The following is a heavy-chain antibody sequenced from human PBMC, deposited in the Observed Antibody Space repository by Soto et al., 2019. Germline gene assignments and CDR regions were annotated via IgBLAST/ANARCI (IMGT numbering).Heavy chain of an antibody. CDR3: ARDLKRYYDSSGYPIDY. Sequence: QVQLVQSGAEVKKPGSSVKVSCKASGGTFSSYAISWVRQAPGQGLEWMGGIIPIFGTANYAQKFQGRVTITADESTTTAYMELSSLRSEDTAVYYCARDLKRYYDSSGYPIDYWGQGTLVTVSS. V-gene: IGHV1-69*01. J-gene: IGHJ4*02. CDR1: GGTFSSYA. CDR2: IIPIFGTA. D-gene: IGHD3-22*01.